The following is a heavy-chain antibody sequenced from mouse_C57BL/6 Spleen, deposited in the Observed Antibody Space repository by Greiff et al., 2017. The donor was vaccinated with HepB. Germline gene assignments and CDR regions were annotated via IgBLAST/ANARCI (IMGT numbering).Heavy chain of an antibody. CDR1: GYTFTDYN. Sequence: VQLQQSGPELVKPGASVKIPCKASGYTFTDYNMDWVKQSHGKSLEWIGDINPNNGGTIYNQKFKGKATLTVDKSSSTAYMELRSLTSADTAVYYCASSVTTENYAMDYWGQGTSVTVSS. CDR2: INPNNGGT. D-gene: IGHD2-2*01. V-gene: IGHV1-18*01. CDR3: ASSVTTENYAMDY. J-gene: IGHJ4*01.